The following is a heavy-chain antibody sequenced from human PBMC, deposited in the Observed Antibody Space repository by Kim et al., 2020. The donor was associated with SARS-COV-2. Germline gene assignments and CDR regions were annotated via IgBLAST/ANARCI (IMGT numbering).Heavy chain of an antibody. CDR1: GFTFSSYS. CDR2: ISSSSSTI. Sequence: GGSLRLSCAASGFTFSSYSMNWVRQAPGKGLEWVSYISSSSSTIYYADSVKGRFTISRDNAKNSLYLQMNSLRAEDTAVYYCASTVTNYYYGMDVWGQGTTVTISS. V-gene: IGHV3-48*04. CDR3: ASTVTNYYYGMDV. D-gene: IGHD4-17*01. J-gene: IGHJ6*02.